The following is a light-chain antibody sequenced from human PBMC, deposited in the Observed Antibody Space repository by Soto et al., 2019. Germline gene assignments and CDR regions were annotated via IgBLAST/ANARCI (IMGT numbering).Light chain of an antibody. CDR1: QSLLHSNGYNY. CDR3: MQALQTPCT. J-gene: IGKJ2*02. V-gene: IGKV2-28*01. CDR2: LGS. Sequence: DLVMTQSPLSLPVTPGEPASISCRSSQSLLHSNGYNYLDWYLQKPGQSPQLLIYLGSNRASGVPDRVSGSGSGTDFTLKISRVEAEDVGVYYCMQALQTPCTFGQGTKLEIK.